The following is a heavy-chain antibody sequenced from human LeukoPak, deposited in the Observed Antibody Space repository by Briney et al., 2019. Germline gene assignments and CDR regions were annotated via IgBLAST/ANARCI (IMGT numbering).Heavy chain of an antibody. V-gene: IGHV3-48*03. CDR3: ARETFLGGDNYSGMDA. Sequence: QSGGSLRLSCAASGFTFSSYEMNWFGQAPGKEREGVGYISSRKTIYYADSVTARFTSARDNAKTSLYLQMNSLRAEDTAVYYCARETFLGGDNYSGMDAWGQGTTVTVSS. CDR1: GFTFSSYE. J-gene: IGHJ6*02. CDR2: ISSRKTI. D-gene: IGHD3-16*01.